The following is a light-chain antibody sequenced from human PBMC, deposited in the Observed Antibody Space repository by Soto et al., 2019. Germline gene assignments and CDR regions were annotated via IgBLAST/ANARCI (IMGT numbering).Light chain of an antibody. CDR1: QSVGSSF. V-gene: IGKV3-20*01. CDR3: QQYAGSSPT. Sequence: EIVLTQSPGTLSLSPGERATLSCRASQSVGSSFLAWYQQRRGQAPRLLIYGASSRATGIPDRFSGSGSGTDFNLTISRLEPEDFAVYYCQQYAGSSPTFGQGSKVEI. CDR2: GAS. J-gene: IGKJ1*01.